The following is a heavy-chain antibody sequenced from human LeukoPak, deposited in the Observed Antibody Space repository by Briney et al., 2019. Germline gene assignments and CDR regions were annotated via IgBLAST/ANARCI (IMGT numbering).Heavy chain of an antibody. CDR3: AKSISMDFEY. J-gene: IGHJ4*02. V-gene: IGHV4-61*02. CDR1: GASISSGDYF. D-gene: IGHD2/OR15-2a*01. Sequence: SQTLSLTCTVSGASISSGDYFWNWIRQPAGKGLEWIGRIYNGGSTNYNPSLESRVTISLDRSKNQFSLKLTSVTAADTAVYYCAKSISMDFEYWGQGTLVTVSS. CDR2: IYNGGST.